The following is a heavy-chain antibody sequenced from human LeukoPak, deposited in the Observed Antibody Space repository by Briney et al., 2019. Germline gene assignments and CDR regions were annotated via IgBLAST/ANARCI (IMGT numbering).Heavy chain of an antibody. CDR1: GGSFSGYY. V-gene: IGHV4-34*01. D-gene: IGHD2-2*01. Sequence: PSETLSLTCAVYGGSFSGYYWSWIRQPPGKGLEWIGEINHSGSTNYNPSLESRVTVSVDTSENQFSLKLSSVTAADTAVYYCARGYPIQGYCSSTSCYRDYFDYWGQGTLVTVSS. CDR3: ARGYPIQGYCSSTSCYRDYFDY. J-gene: IGHJ4*02. CDR2: INHSGST.